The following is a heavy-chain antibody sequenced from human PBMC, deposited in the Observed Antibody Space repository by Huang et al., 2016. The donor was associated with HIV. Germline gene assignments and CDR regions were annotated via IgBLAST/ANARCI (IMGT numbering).Heavy chain of an antibody. Sequence: QVYLVASGGGVVQPGGSLRLSCAASGFSFSNYGVHWVRLAPGKGWEWVTFIKYDGTEKQYTDSVKGRFSISRDNSRNTLFVQMNSLRPEDTAIYYCLARRRDAYKGDSFEIWGQGTVVTVSS. CDR2: IKYDGTEK. J-gene: IGHJ3*02. CDR1: GFSFSNYG. V-gene: IGHV3-30*02. CDR3: LARRRDAYKGDSFEI. D-gene: IGHD1-1*01.